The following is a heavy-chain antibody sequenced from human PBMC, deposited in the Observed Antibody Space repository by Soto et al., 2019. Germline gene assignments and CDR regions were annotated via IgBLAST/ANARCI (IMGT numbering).Heavy chain of an antibody. CDR3: ARWPAGYYYYGMDV. CDR2: MNPNSGNT. J-gene: IGHJ6*02. D-gene: IGHD1-1*01. V-gene: IGHV1-8*01. CDR1: GYTFTSYD. Sequence: QVQLVQSGAEVKKPGASVKVSCKASGYTFTSYDINWVRQATGQGLEWMGWMNPNSGNTGYAQKFQGRVTMTRNTSISTAYTELSSLRSEDTAVYYCARWPAGYYYYGMDVWGQGTTVTVSS.